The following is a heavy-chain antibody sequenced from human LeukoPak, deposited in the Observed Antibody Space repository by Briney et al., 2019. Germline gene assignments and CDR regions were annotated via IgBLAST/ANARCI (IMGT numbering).Heavy chain of an antibody. V-gene: IGHV3-21*01. Sequence: GGSLRLSCAASGFTFTTYDMNWVRQAPGKGPEWVSFIRSSSNYIYYADSVKGRFTISRDNAKNSLYLQMNSLRAEDTAVYYCARDPGYCSGGNCYSTYFDYWGQGTLVTVSS. CDR3: ARDPGYCSGGNCYSTYFDY. CDR2: IRSSSNYI. J-gene: IGHJ4*02. CDR1: GFTFTTYD. D-gene: IGHD2-15*01.